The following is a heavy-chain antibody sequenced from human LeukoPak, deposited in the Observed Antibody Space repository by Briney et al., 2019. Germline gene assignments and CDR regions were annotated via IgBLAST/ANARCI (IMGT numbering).Heavy chain of an antibody. D-gene: IGHD5-24*01. CDR2: ISGIGISI. V-gene: IGHV3-23*01. CDR3: AKDMHGYDRPVDY. J-gene: IGHJ4*02. Sequence: GASLRLSCAASGFTFNIHAMDWVRQAPGKGLEWVSSISGIGISIYYADSVKGRFTISRDNSKNTVYLQMNRLIAEDTAVYYCAKDMHGYDRPVDYWGRGTQVIVFS. CDR1: GFTFNIHA.